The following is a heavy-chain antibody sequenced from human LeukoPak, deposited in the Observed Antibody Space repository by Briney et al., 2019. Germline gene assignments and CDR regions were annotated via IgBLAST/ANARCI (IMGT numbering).Heavy chain of an antibody. J-gene: IGHJ6*03. V-gene: IGHV3-23*01. CDR3: ARDAIAARPYYYYMDV. CDR2: ISGSGGST. D-gene: IGHD6-6*01. CDR1: GFTFSSYG. Sequence: GGSLRLSCAASGFTFSSYGMSWVRQAPGKGLEWVSAISGSGGSTYYADSEKGRFTISRDNAKNSLYLQMNSLRAEDTAVYYCARDAIAARPYYYYMDVWGKGTTVTVSS.